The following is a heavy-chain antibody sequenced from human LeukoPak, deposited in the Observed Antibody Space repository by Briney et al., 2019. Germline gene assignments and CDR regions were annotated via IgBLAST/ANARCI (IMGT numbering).Heavy chain of an antibody. D-gene: IGHD3-3*01. CDR1: GFTFSSYG. Sequence: SGGSLRLSCAASGFTFSSYGMHWVRQAPGKGLEWVAVISYGGSNKYYADSVKGRFTISRDNSKNTLYLQMNSLRAEDTAVYYCAKDKDFWSGYYFGYWGQGTLVTVSS. V-gene: IGHV3-30*18. CDR3: AKDKDFWSGYYFGY. J-gene: IGHJ4*02. CDR2: ISYGGSNK.